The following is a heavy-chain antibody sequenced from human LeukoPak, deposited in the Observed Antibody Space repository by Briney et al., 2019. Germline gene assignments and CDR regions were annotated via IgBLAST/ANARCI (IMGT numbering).Heavy chain of an antibody. D-gene: IGHD3-22*01. Sequence: PGGSLRLSCAAAGFTFSDYYMSSVRQARGKGLEWVSYISRRGSIIYYADSVKGRFTISRDNAKISLYLQMNSLRAEDTAVYYCARGSYYDSSGYYDKPIDYWGRGTLVTVSS. V-gene: IGHV3-11*01. CDR1: GFTFSDYY. CDR3: ARGSYYDSSGYYDKPIDY. J-gene: IGHJ4*02. CDR2: ISRRGSII.